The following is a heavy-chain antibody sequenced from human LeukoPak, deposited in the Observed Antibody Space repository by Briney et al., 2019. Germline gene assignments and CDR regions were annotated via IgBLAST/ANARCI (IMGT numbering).Heavy chain of an antibody. CDR2: INHSGST. V-gene: IGHV4-34*01. D-gene: IGHD5-18*01. CDR1: GGSFRGYY. J-gene: IGHJ5*02. Sequence: KPSETLSLTCAVYGGSFRGYYWSWIRQPPGKGLEWIGEINHSGSTNYNPSLKSRVTISVDTSKNQFSLKLSSVTAADTAVYYCARGGYSYGYISWFDPWGQGTLVTVSS. CDR3: ARGGYSYGYISWFDP.